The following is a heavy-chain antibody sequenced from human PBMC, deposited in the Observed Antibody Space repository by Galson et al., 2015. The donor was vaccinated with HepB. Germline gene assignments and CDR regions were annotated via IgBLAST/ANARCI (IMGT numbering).Heavy chain of an antibody. CDR1: GFTFSSYG. CDR3: AKGGPYSSGWYYFDY. V-gene: IGHV3-30*18. J-gene: IGHJ4*02. CDR2: ISYDGSNK. D-gene: IGHD6-19*01. Sequence: SLRLSCAASGFTFSSYGMHWVRQAPGKGLEWVAVISYDGSNKYYADSVKGRFTISRDNSKNTLYLQMNSLRAEDTAVYYCAKGGPYSSGWYYFDYWGQGTLVTVSS.